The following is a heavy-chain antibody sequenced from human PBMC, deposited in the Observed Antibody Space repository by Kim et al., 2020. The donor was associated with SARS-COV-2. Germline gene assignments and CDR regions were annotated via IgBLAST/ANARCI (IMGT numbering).Heavy chain of an antibody. Sequence: GGSLRLSCAASGFTVSSNYMSWVRQAPGKGLEWVSVIYSGGSTYYADSVKGRFTISRHNSKNTLYLQMNSLRAEDTAVYYCARGRTYYYDSGGPFDYWGQGTLVTVSS. J-gene: IGHJ4*02. D-gene: IGHD3-22*01. CDR2: IYSGGST. CDR1: GFTVSSNY. V-gene: IGHV3-53*04. CDR3: ARGRTYYYDSGGPFDY.